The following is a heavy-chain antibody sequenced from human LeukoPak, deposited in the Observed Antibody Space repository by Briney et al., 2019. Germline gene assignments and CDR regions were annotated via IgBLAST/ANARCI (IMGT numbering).Heavy chain of an antibody. D-gene: IGHD5-24*01. Sequence: SETLSLTCTVSGGSISSGDYCWSWIRQPPGKGLEWIGYIYYTGSTYYNPSLESRVTISVDTSKNQFSLKLSSVTAADTAVHFCASTPINYGYFFDYWGQGILVTVSS. V-gene: IGHV4-30-4*01. CDR3: ASTPINYGYFFDY. J-gene: IGHJ4*02. CDR2: IYYTGST. CDR1: GGSISSGDYC.